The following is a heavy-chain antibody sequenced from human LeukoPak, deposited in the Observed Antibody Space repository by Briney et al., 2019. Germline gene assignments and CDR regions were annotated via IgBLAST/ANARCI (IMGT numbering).Heavy chain of an antibody. CDR2: INHSGST. D-gene: IGHD4-17*01. CDR1: GGSFSGYY. J-gene: IGHJ5*02. Sequence: SDTLSLTCAVYGGSFSGYYWSWIRQPPGKGLEWIGEINHSGSTNYNPSLKSRVTISVDTSKNQFSLKLSSVTAADTAVYYCARDGEIKFDPWGQGTLVTVSS. V-gene: IGHV4-34*01. CDR3: ARDGEIKFDP.